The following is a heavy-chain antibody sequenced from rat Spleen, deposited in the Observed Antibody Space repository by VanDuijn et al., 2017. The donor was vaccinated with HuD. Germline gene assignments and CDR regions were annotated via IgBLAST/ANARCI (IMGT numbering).Heavy chain of an antibody. J-gene: IGHJ4*01. V-gene: IGHV5-7*01. D-gene: IGHD1-4*01. CDR2: VFYDGSNT. CDR3: TRHRYPSLDVMDA. CDR1: GFTFSDYN. Sequence: EVQLVESGEGLVQPGRSLKLSCAVSGFTFSDYNMAWVRQAPKKVLEWVATVFYDGSNTYYRDSVKGRFTISRDNAKSTLFLQMDSLRSEDTATYYWTRHRYPSLDVMDAWGQGASVTVSS.